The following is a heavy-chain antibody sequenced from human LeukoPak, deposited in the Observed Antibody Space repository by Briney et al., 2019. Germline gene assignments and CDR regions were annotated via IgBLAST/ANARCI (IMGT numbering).Heavy chain of an antibody. CDR3: ARPPDSYGHSRFDC. Sequence: GGSLRLSCAASGFTFSSYAMHWVRQAPGKGLEWVAVISYDGSNKYYADSVKGRFTISRDNSKNTLYLQMNSLRAEDTAVYYCARPPDSYGHSRFDCWGQGTLVTVSS. CDR2: ISYDGSNK. V-gene: IGHV3-30-3*01. D-gene: IGHD5-18*01. CDR1: GFTFSSYA. J-gene: IGHJ4*02.